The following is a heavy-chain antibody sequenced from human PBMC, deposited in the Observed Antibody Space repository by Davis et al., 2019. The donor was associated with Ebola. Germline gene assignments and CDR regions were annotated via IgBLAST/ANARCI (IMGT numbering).Heavy chain of an antibody. V-gene: IGHV4-34*01. D-gene: IGHD6-19*01. Sequence: PSETLSLTCAVYGGSFSGYYWSWIRQPPGKGLEWIGEINHSGSTNYNPSLKSRVTISVDTSKNQFSLKLSSVTAADTAVYYCARDFGQWLVGRGGGAWGQGTLVTVSS. CDR2: INHSGST. CDR1: GGSFSGYY. J-gene: IGHJ5*02. CDR3: ARDFGQWLVGRGGGA.